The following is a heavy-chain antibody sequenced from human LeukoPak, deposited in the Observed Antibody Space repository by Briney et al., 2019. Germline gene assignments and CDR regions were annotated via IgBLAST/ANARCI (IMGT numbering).Heavy chain of an antibody. D-gene: IGHD3-10*01. CDR3: AKMSGVVWFGELRLPFDS. CDR2: ISAGGVSLFSGSGSTT. Sequence: GGSLRLSCAASGLTFSSHWMHWVRQAPGKGLQWVSVISAGGVSLFSGSGSTTYYADSVEGRFTISRDNSKNTLYLQMNSLRADDTAVYFCAKMSGVVWFGELRLPFDSWGQGTLVTVSS. J-gene: IGHJ4*02. V-gene: IGHV3-23*01. CDR1: GLTFSSHW.